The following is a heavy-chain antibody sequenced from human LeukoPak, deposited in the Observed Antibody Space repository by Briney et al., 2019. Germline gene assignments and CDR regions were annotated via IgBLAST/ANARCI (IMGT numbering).Heavy chain of an antibody. Sequence: GGSLRLSCAASGFTFSSYWMHWVRQGPGKGLVWVSRINADGSSIDYADSVKGRFTTSRDNAKNTLYLQMNSLRAEDTALYYCAKASLAAAGTWFDYWGQGTLVTVSS. V-gene: IGHV3-74*01. CDR1: GFTFSSYW. CDR2: INADGSSI. J-gene: IGHJ4*02. CDR3: AKASLAAAGTWFDY. D-gene: IGHD6-13*01.